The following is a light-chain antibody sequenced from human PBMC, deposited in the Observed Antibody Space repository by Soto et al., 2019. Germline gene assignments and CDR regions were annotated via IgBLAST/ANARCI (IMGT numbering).Light chain of an antibody. CDR1: QSISTS. V-gene: IGKV1-39*01. CDR2: AAS. J-gene: IGKJ5*01. Sequence: DIQITQSPSTLSASVGDRVTIPCRASQSISTSLNWYQQKPGKAPKLLIYAASSLQSGVPSTFSGSGSGTDFTLTISSLEPEDFAVYDGQQRSNWPQITFGQGTRLEIK. CDR3: QQRSNWPQIT.